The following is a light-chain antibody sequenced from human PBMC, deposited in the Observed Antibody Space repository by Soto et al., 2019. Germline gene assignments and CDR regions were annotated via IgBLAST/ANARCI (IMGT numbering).Light chain of an antibody. J-gene: IGLJ2*01. CDR2: SNN. CDR3: AAWDDSLSGPV. V-gene: IGLV1-47*02. CDR1: SSNIGNNY. Sequence: QSVLTQPPSASGTPGQRVTISCSGSSSNIGNNYVYWYQKLPGTAPKLLIYSNNQRPSGVPDRFSGSKSGTSASLAISGLRSEDEADYYCAAWDDSLSGPVFGGGTQLTVL.